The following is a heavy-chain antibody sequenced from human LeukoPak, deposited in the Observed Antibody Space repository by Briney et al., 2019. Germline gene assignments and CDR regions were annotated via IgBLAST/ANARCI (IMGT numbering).Heavy chain of an antibody. CDR3: ARDLRKGRYFDY. J-gene: IGHJ4*02. Sequence: GGSLRLSCVASGFTFSTYGMHWVRQAPGKGLEWVALLSSDEKTKDYADSVKGRFTISRDNSKNTLFVQMNSLRAEDTAVYYCARDLRKGRYFDYWGQGTLVTVSS. CDR2: LSSDEKTK. CDR1: GFTFSTYG. V-gene: IGHV3-30*03. D-gene: IGHD3-10*01.